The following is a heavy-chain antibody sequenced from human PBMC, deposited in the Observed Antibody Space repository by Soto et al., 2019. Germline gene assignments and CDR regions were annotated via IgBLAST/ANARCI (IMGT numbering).Heavy chain of an antibody. CDR3: TTLRLDP. J-gene: IGHJ5*02. Sequence: QVQLVQSGSEVRKPGASVKVSCQASGYTFTALYMNWVRQAPGQGLEWMGWVNPNTGLTKYEQKFQGRVIITRYTAINTAYMELSVLTSDDTAVYYCTTLRLDPWGQGTLVTVSS. CDR1: GYTFTALY. D-gene: IGHD3-9*01. V-gene: IGHV1-2*02. CDR2: VNPNTGLT.